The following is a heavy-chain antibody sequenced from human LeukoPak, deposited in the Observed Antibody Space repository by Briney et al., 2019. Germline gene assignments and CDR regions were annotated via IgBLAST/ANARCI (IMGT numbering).Heavy chain of an antibody. J-gene: IGHJ4*02. V-gene: IGHV4-59*01. Sequence: PSETLSLTCTVSGDSMNSYFWTWIRQPPGKGLEWIGYISYIGYTRYNPSLESRVAMSEDTSKNQVSLRLSSVTAEDTAVYYCARFCDYGSCPDYWGQGTLVTVSS. D-gene: IGHD4/OR15-4a*01. CDR2: ISYIGYT. CDR1: GDSMNSYF. CDR3: ARFCDYGSCPDY.